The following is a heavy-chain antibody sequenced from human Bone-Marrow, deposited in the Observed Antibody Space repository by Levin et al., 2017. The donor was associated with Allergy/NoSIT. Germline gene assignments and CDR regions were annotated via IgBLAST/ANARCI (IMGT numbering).Heavy chain of an antibody. CDR3: AKDYVGRVPDYFDD. J-gene: IGHJ4*02. V-gene: IGHV3-23*01. Sequence: LSLTCAASGFRFSTYAMAWVRQAPGRGLEWVSGVSGSGDTTYYADSVKGRFTISRDNSKNTLYLEMNSLRDEDTALYYCAKDYVGRVPDYFDDWGQGTLVTVSS. CDR2: VSGSGDTT. CDR1: GFRFSTYA. D-gene: IGHD1-26*01.